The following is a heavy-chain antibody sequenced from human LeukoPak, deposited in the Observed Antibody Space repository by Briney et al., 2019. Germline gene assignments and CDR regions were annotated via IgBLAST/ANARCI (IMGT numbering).Heavy chain of an antibody. CDR3: ASGTNYLPQDY. CDR1: GYTVSSYY. D-gene: IGHD1/OR15-1a*01. J-gene: IGHJ4*02. Sequence: ASVKVSCKASGYTVSSYYVHWVRQAPGPGLEWMGIINPSGGSTSYAQKFQGRVTMTRDTSTSTVYMELSSLRSEDTAVYYCASGTNYLPQDYWGQGTLVTVSS. V-gene: IGHV1-46*01. CDR2: INPSGGST.